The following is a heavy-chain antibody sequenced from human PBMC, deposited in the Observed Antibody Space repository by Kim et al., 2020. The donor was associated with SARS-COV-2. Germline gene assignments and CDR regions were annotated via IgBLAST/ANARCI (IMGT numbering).Heavy chain of an antibody. CDR3: ARVGTRYSSGWYLFDY. J-gene: IGHJ4*02. Sequence: KFQGRVTITADESTSTAYMELSSLRSEDTAVYYCARVGTRYSSGWYLFDYWGQGTLVTVSS. D-gene: IGHD6-19*01. V-gene: IGHV1-69*01.